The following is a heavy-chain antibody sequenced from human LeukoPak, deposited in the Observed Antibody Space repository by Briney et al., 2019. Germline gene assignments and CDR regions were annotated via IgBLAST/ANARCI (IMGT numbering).Heavy chain of an antibody. V-gene: IGHV4-34*01. D-gene: IGHD2-2*02. J-gene: IGHJ6*02. CDR1: GGSISSYY. Sequence: SETLSLTCTVSGGSISSYYWSWIRQPPGKGLEWIGEINHSGSTNYNPSLKSRVTISVDTSKNQFSLKLSSVTAADTAVYYCARDIHLYDVWGQGTTVTVSS. CDR3: ARDIHLYDV. CDR2: INHSGST.